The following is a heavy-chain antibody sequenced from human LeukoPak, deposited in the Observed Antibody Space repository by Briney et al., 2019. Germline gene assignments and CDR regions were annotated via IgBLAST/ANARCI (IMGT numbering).Heavy chain of an antibody. J-gene: IGHJ5*02. CDR1: GFTVGSNS. V-gene: IGHV3-15*01. CDR3: TTEPPMDFFVVLPA. D-gene: IGHD2-2*01. CDR2: IKSKTDGGTT. Sequence: GGSLRLSCVVSGFTVGSNSMAWVRQAPGKGLEWVGRIKSKTDGGTTDYAAPVKGRFTISRDDSKNTLYLQMNSLKTEDTAVYYCTTEPPMDFFVVLPAWGQGTLVTVSS.